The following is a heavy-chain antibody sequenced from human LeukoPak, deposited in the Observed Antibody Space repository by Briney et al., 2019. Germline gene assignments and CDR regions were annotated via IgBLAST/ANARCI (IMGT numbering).Heavy chain of an antibody. CDR2: IKQDGSEK. Sequence: GGSLRLSCAASGFTFSNYWMSWVRQAPGKGLEWVANIKQDGSEKYYVDSVKGRFTISRDNAKRSLYLQMNSLRAEDTAVYYCARDLYGPFDYWGQGTLVTVSS. J-gene: IGHJ4*02. CDR1: GFTFSNYW. D-gene: IGHD2/OR15-2a*01. CDR3: ARDLYGPFDY. V-gene: IGHV3-7*01.